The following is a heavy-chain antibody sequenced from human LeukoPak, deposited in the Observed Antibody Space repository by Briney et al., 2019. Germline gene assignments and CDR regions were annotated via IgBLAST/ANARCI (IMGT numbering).Heavy chain of an antibody. D-gene: IGHD3-10*01. CDR2: TSPNSGSI. CDR3: ARDPLFYYGSGSYYNVKTY. J-gene: IGHJ4*02. V-gene: IGHV3-48*04. Sequence: PGGSLRLSCAASGFTFSYFSMNCFLYTSPNSGSIFYVDSVKGRFTISRDNAKNSLYLQMNSLRAEDTAVYYCARDPLFYYGSGSYYNVKTYWGQGTLVTVSS. CDR1: GFTFSYFS.